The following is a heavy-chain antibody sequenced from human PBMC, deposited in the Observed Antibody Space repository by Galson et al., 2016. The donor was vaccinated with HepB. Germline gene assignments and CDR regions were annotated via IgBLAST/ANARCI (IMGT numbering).Heavy chain of an antibody. CDR1: GGTFSSYA. Sequence: SVKVSCKASGGTFSSYAISWVRQAPGQGLEWMGGNNPVFGTVKYAEKFQGRVTITADKSTSTAYMELSSLRSEDTAVYYCVGNSAVGRALTWGQGTLVTVSP. D-gene: IGHD6-13*01. V-gene: IGHV1-69*06. J-gene: IGHJ4*02. CDR2: NNPVFGTV. CDR3: VGNSAVGRALT.